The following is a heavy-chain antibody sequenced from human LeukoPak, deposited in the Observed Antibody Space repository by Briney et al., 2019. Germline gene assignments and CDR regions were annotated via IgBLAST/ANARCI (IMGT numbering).Heavy chain of an antibody. J-gene: IGHJ4*02. D-gene: IGHD3-10*01. Sequence: ASVKVSCKASGYTFTNYGISWLRQAPGQGLEWMGWISAYNGNIRHAQNLQGRVTMTTDTSTSTAYMELRSLRSDDTAVYYCGRSFGNYYGSGTPPLYFDYWGQGTLVTVSS. CDR1: GYTFTNYG. V-gene: IGHV1-18*01. CDR3: GRSFGNYYGSGTPPLYFDY. CDR2: ISAYNGNI.